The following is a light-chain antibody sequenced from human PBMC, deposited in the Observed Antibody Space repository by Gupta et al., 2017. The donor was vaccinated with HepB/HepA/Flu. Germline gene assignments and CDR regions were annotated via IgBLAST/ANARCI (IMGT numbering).Light chain of an antibody. CDR1: TGSVTSAFF. CDR2: GIT. V-gene: IGLV7-43*01. Sequence: QPVATQEPSLTVSPGGTVTLTCASSTGSVTSAFFPHWFQPKPGQAPRPRRYGITNKHSWTPARFSGALVAAKAATQLSGVQPEDEGEEYCLLPSGTAWVFGGGTKLTVL. J-gene: IGLJ3*02. CDR3: LLPSGTAWV.